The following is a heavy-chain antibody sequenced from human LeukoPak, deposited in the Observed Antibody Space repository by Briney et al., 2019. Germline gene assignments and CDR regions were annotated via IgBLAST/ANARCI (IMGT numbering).Heavy chain of an antibody. CDR3: ARGGTMVRGVRDAFDI. CDR2: ISSSSSTI. V-gene: IGHV3-48*04. Sequence: PGGSLRLSCAASGFTFSSYSMNWVRQAPGKGLEWVSYISSSSSTIYYADSVKGRFTISRDNAKNPLYLQMNSLRAEDTAVYYCARGGTMVRGVRDAFDIWGQGTMVTVSS. CDR1: GFTFSSYS. J-gene: IGHJ3*02. D-gene: IGHD3-10*01.